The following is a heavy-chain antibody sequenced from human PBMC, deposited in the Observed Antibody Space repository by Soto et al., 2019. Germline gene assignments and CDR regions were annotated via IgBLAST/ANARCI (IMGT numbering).Heavy chain of an antibody. CDR3: TTTYYYGSGSYVNFDY. CDR1: GFTFGDYA. CDR2: IRSKAYGGTT. D-gene: IGHD3-10*01. Sequence: GGSLRLSCTASGFTFGDYAMSWFRQAPGKGLEWVGFIRSKAYGGTTEYAASVKGRFTISRDDSKSIAYLQMNSLKTEDTAVYYCTTTYYYGSGSYVNFDYWGQGTLVTVSS. V-gene: IGHV3-49*03. J-gene: IGHJ4*02.